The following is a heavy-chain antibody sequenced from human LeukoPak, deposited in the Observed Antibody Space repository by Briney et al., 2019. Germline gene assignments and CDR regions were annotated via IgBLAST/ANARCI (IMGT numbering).Heavy chain of an antibody. V-gene: IGHV4-4*07. CDR2: IYTSGST. CDR3: ARGRHYYDSSGYDERRAFDI. CDR1: GGSISSYY. D-gene: IGHD3-22*01. Sequence: SETLSLTCTISGGSISSYYWSWIRQPAGKGLEWIGRIYTSGSTNYNPSLKSRVTISLDTSKNQFSLKLSSVTAADTAVYYCARGRHYYDSSGYDERRAFDIWGQGTMVTVSS. J-gene: IGHJ3*02.